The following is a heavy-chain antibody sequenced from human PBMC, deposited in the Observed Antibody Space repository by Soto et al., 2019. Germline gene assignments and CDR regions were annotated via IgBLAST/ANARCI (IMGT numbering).Heavy chain of an antibody. CDR3: ATNYAYYYSYGMDV. Sequence: SETLSLTCTVSGGSISSSSYYWGWIRQPPGKGLEWIGSIYYSGSTYYNPSLKSRVTISVDTSKNQFSLKLSSVTAADTAVYYCATNYAYYYSYGMDVWGQGTTVTVSS. CDR2: IYYSGST. D-gene: IGHD4-4*01. J-gene: IGHJ6*02. V-gene: IGHV4-39*01. CDR1: GGSISSSSYY.